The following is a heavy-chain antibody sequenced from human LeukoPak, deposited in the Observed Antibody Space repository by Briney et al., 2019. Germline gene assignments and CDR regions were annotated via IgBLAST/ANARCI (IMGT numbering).Heavy chain of an antibody. D-gene: IGHD6-19*01. CDR1: GFTFSTYS. CDR3: AKGDSSGWYYYYYYMDV. CDR2: ISRGGDRI. V-gene: IGHV3-23*01. Sequence: AGGSLRLSCAASGFTFSTYSMHWVRQAPGKGLEWVSLISRGGDRINYADSVRGRFTISRDNSRNTVYLQMNSLRAEDTALYYCAKGDSSGWYYYYYYMDVWGKGTTVTVSS. J-gene: IGHJ6*03.